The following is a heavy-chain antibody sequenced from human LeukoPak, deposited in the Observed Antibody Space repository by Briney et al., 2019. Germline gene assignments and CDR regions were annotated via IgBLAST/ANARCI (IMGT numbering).Heavy chain of an antibody. V-gene: IGHV3-23*01. CDR1: GFTFSSYA. CDR3: AKASVGYSYGLEYYFDY. CDR2: ISGSGGST. Sequence: PGGSLRLSCAASGFTFSSYAMSWVRQAPGKGLEWVSAISGSGGSTYYADSVKGRFTISRDNSKNTLYLQMNSLRAEDTAVYYCAKASVGYSYGLEYYFDYWGQGTLVTVSS. D-gene: IGHD5-18*01. J-gene: IGHJ4*02.